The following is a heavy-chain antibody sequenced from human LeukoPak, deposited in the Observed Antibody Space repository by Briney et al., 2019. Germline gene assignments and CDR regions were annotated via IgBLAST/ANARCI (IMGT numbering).Heavy chain of an antibody. Sequence: ASVKVSCKASGYTFTSYGIRWVRQAPGQGLEWMGWISAYNGNTNYAQKLQGRVTMTTDTSTSTAYMELRSLRSDDTAAYYCARETGQRYCSSTSCLLLYGMDVWGQGTTVTVSS. CDR2: ISAYNGNT. V-gene: IGHV1-18*01. CDR1: GYTFTSYG. J-gene: IGHJ6*02. CDR3: ARETGQRYCSSTSCLLLYGMDV. D-gene: IGHD2-2*01.